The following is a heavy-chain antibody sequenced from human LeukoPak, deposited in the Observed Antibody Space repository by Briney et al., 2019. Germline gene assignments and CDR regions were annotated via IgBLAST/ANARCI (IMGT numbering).Heavy chain of an antibody. D-gene: IGHD3-22*01. Sequence: SGGSLRLSCAASGFTFSSYEMNWVRQAPGKGLEWVSYISSSGSTIYYADSVKGRFTISRDNAKNSLYLQMNSLRAEDTAVYYCARDLYYDSSGYYSGDDAFDIWGQGTMVTVSS. V-gene: IGHV3-48*03. J-gene: IGHJ3*02. CDR2: ISSSGSTI. CDR3: ARDLYYDSSGYYSGDDAFDI. CDR1: GFTFSSYE.